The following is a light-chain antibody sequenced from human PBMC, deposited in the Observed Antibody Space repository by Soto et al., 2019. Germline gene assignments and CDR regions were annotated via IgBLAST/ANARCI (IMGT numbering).Light chain of an antibody. CDR3: SSYAGSNNYV. J-gene: IGLJ1*01. V-gene: IGLV2-8*01. CDR2: GVT. Sequence: QSALTQPPSASGSPGQSVTISCTGTSSDVGAYTYVSWYQQHPGKAPKLMIYGVTERPSGVPDRFSGSKSGNTASLTASGLQTEDEAYYYCSSYAGSNNYVFGTGTKVTVL. CDR1: SSDVGAYTY.